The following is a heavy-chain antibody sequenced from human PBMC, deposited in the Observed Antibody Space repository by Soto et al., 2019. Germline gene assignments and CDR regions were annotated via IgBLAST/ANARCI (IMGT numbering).Heavy chain of an antibody. CDR1: GYTFTSYA. D-gene: IGHD2-2*01. CDR2: INAGNGNT. V-gene: IGHV1-3*01. CDR3: ARGYCSSTSCIPFDY. Sequence: ASVTVSCTASGYTFTSYAMHWVRQATGQRLEWMGWINAGNGNTKYSQKFQGRVTITRDTSASTAYMELSSLRSEDTAVYYCARGYCSSTSCIPFDYWGQGTLVTVSS. J-gene: IGHJ4*02.